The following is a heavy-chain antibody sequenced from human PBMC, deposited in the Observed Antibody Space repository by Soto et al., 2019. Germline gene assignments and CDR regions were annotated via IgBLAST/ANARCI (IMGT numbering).Heavy chain of an antibody. CDR1: GYTFTSYD. CDR3: ARGRRVGTIFAVVIIGAPGAFDI. V-gene: IGHV1-8*01. Sequence: ASVKVSCKASGYTFTSYDINWVRQATGQGLEWMGWMNPNSGNTGYAQKFQGRVTMTRNTSISTAYMELSSLRSEDTAVYYCARGRRVGTIFAVVIIGAPGAFDIWGQGTMVTVSS. D-gene: IGHD3-3*01. CDR2: MNPNSGNT. J-gene: IGHJ3*02.